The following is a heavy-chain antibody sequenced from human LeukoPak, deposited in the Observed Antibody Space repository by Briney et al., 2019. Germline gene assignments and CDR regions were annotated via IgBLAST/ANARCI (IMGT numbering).Heavy chain of an antibody. J-gene: IGHJ4*02. CDR3: ASARGGYNPTYDY. D-gene: IGHD5-24*01. V-gene: IGHV4-34*01. CDR1: GGSFSGYY. CDR2: INYSRST. Sequence: PSETLSLTCAVYGGSFSGYYWSWIRQPPGKGLEWIGEINYSRSTNYNPSLKSRVTISVDTSKNQFSLKLSSVTAADTAVYYCASARGGYNPTYDYWGQGTLVTVSS.